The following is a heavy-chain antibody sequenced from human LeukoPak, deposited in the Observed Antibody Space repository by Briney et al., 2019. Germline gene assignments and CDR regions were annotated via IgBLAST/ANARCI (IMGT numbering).Heavy chain of an antibody. D-gene: IGHD3-22*01. V-gene: IGHV4-30-4*08. CDR2: IYYSGST. CDR3: ARDVYDSSGGASDI. CDR1: GGSISSGDYY. J-gene: IGHJ3*02. Sequence: SESLSLTCTVAGGSISSGDYYWSWIRQPPGKGLEWIGYIYYSGSTYYNPSLKSRVTISVDTSKNQFSLKLSCVTAADTAVYYCARDVYDSSGGASDICGQGTMVTVSS.